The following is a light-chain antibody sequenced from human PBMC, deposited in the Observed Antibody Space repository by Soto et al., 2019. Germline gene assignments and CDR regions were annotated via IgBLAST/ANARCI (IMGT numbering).Light chain of an antibody. CDR3: QQYGSSGT. CDR1: QSVSID. J-gene: IGKJ1*01. V-gene: IGKV3-20*01. Sequence: EIVMTQSPATLSVSLGERATLSCRASQSVSIDLAWYQQTPGQAPRLLIYGASNRATGIPDRFSGSGSGTDFTLTISRLEPEDFAVYYCQQYGSSGTFGQGTKVDNK. CDR2: GAS.